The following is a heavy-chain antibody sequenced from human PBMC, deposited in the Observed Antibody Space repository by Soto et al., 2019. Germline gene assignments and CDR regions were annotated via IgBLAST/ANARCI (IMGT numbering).Heavy chain of an antibody. CDR1: GFTFSSYA. J-gene: IGHJ6*02. CDR3: AKDAGSGEGFWEWRNYGMDV. D-gene: IGHD3-3*01. Sequence: EVQLLESGGGLVQPGGSLRLSCAASGFTFSSYAMSWVRQAPGKGLEWVSAISGSGGSTYYADCVKGRFTISRDNSKNTLYLQMNSLRAEDTAVYYCAKDAGSGEGFWEWRNYGMDVWGQGTTVTVSS. V-gene: IGHV3-23*01. CDR2: ISGSGGST.